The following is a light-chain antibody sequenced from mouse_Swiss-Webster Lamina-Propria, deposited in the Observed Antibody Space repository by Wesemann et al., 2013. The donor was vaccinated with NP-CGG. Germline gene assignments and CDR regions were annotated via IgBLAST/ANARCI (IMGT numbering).Light chain of an antibody. CDR1: QNVRTA. CDR3: QQYNSYPLT. J-gene: IGKJ5*01. V-gene: IGKV6-14*01. CDR2: LAS. Sequence: DIVMTQSQKFMSTSVGDRVSITCKASQNVRTAVAWYQQKPGQSPKALIYLASNRHTGVPDRFTGSGSGTDFTLTISNVQSEDLADYFCQQYNSYPLTFGAGTKLELK.